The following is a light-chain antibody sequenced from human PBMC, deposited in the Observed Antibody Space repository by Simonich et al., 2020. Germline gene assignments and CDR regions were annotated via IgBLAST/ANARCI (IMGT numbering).Light chain of an antibody. V-gene: IGLV1-51*01. CDR3: GTWDSSLSAGV. CDR1: SSNIGNNY. J-gene: IGLJ2*01. CDR2: GNN. Sequence: QSVLTQPPSVSAAPGQKVTISCSGSSSNIGNNYVSWYQQLPGTAPKLLSYGNNKRPSGIPDRFSGSKSGTSATLGITGLQTGDEADYYCGTWDSSLSAGVFGGGTKLTVL.